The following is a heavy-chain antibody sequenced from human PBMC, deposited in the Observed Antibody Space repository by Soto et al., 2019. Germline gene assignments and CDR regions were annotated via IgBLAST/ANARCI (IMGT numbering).Heavy chain of an antibody. CDR1: GFSLTTTGVG. CDR2: IYWNDDK. Sequence: SGPTLVNPTQTLTLTCTFSGFSLTTTGVGVGWVRQPPGKALEWLALIYWNDDKRYSPSLKTRLTITKDTSKNQVVLTMSNMDPVDTATYYCPHLDPFRYLYGLDVWGQGTTVTVSS. V-gene: IGHV2-5*01. J-gene: IGHJ6*02. CDR3: PHLDPFRYLYGLDV. D-gene: IGHD1-1*01.